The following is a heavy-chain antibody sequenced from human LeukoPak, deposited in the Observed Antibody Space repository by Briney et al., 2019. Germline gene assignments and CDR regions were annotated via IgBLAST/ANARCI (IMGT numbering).Heavy chain of an antibody. CDR3: AKVGRSGWPLDN. CDR2: INQDDTQK. J-gene: IGHJ4*02. Sequence: GGSLRLSCAASGFTFTYYWMSWVRQAPGKGLEWVANINQDDTQKYYVDSVKGRFAISKDNAKNSLYLQMNSLRVEDTAVYYCAKVGRSGWPLDNWGQGTLATVSS. V-gene: IGHV3-7*01. D-gene: IGHD6-19*01. CDR1: GFTFTYYW.